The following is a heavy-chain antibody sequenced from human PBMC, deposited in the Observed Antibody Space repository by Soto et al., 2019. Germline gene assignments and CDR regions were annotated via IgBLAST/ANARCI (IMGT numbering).Heavy chain of an antibody. CDR1: GFTFSSYA. Sequence: QVQLVESGGGVVQPGRSLRLSCAASGFTFSSYAMHWVRQAPGKGLEWVAVISYDGSNKYYADSVKGRFTISRDKSKNTLYLQMNSLRAEATAVYYCARDYYRFNSGYGFSMDVWGQGTTVTVSS. CDR3: ARDYYRFNSGYGFSMDV. J-gene: IGHJ6*02. CDR2: ISYDGSNK. D-gene: IGHD5-12*01. V-gene: IGHV3-30-3*01.